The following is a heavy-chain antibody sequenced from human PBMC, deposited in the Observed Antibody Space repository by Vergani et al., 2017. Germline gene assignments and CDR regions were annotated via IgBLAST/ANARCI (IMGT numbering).Heavy chain of an antibody. Sequence: EVQLVEAGGGLVKPGGSLRLSCAASGFTFSNAWMSWVRQAPGKGLEWVGRIKSKTDGGTTDYAAPVKGRFTISRDDSKNTLYLQMNSLKTEDTAVYYCTTDPSSGVTVTQGGDAFDIWGQGTMVTVSS. CDR2: IKSKTDGGTT. D-gene: IGHD4-17*01. J-gene: IGHJ3*02. CDR3: TTDPSSGVTVTQGGDAFDI. CDR1: GFTFSNAW. V-gene: IGHV3-15*01.